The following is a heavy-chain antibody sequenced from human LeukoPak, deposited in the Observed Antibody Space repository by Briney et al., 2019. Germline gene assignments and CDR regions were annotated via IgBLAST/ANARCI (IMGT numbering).Heavy chain of an antibody. CDR3: AADRNNRSWYYY. CDR1: GGSISSYY. V-gene: IGHV4-59*08. D-gene: IGHD2/OR15-2a*01. J-gene: IGHJ4*02. CDR2: SDKSGST. Sequence: SETLSLTCTVSGGSISSYYWSWIRQPPGKGPEWIGYSDKSGSTNYNPSLKSRATISVDTSTNQFSLRLSSVTAADTAVYYCAADRNNRSWYYYWGQGILVTVSS.